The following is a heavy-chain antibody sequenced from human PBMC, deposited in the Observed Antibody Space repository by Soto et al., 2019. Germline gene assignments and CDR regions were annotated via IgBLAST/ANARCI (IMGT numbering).Heavy chain of an antibody. V-gene: IGHV3-30*03. Sequence: QVQLVESGGGVVQPGRSLRLSCAASGFTFSSYGMHWVRQAPGKGLEWVAVISYDGSNKYYADSVKGRFTISRDNSKNTLYLQMNSLRAEDTAVYYCAVKDWFDPWGQGILVTVSS. CDR3: AVKDWFDP. CDR2: ISYDGSNK. J-gene: IGHJ5*02. CDR1: GFTFSSYG.